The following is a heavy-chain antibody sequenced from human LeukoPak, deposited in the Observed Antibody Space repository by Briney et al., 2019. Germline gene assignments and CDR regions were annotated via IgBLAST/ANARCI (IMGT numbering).Heavy chain of an antibody. CDR3: ATVPRGYYFDY. Sequence: ASVKVSCKASGYTFTNYYMHWVRQAPGQGLEWMGVINSSGGGTTYAQKFQGRVTMTEDTSTDTAYMELSSLRSEDTAVYYCATVPRGYYFDYWGQGTLVTVSS. V-gene: IGHV1-46*01. CDR1: GYTFTNYY. J-gene: IGHJ4*02. CDR2: INSSGGGT. D-gene: IGHD1-14*01.